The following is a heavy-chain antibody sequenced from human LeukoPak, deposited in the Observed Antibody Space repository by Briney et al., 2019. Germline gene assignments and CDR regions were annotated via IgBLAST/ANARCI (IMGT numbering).Heavy chain of an antibody. Sequence: GGSLRLSCAASGFTFSDYYMSWIRQAPGKGLEWVANIKTDGSEKQYVDSVKGRFTISRDNAKNSLYLQMNSLRAEDTALYYCAKSRSIAAAGTVDYWGQGTLVTVSS. D-gene: IGHD6-13*01. CDR2: IKTDGSEK. CDR3: AKSRSIAAAGTVDY. J-gene: IGHJ4*02. V-gene: IGHV3-7*03. CDR1: GFTFSDYY.